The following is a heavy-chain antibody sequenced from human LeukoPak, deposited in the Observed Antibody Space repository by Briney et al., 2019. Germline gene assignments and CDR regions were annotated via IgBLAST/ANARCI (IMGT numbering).Heavy chain of an antibody. V-gene: IGHV1-8*01. CDR2: MNPNSGKA. CDR1: GYTFTSYD. CDR3: ARRNFDWFDP. Sequence: VASVKVSCKASGYTFTSYDINWVRQATGQGLEWMGWMNPNSGKAGYAHKFQGRVTITRNPSITTAYMELSSLRSEDTAVYYCARRNFDWFDPWGQGTLVTVSS. J-gene: IGHJ5*02.